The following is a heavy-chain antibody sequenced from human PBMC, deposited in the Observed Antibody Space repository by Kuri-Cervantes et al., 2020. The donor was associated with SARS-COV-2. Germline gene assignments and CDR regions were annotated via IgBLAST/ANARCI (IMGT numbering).Heavy chain of an antibody. D-gene: IGHD2-2*01. V-gene: IGHV4-31*11. J-gene: IGHJ5*02. CDR2: IYYSGST. Sequence: SETLSLTCALHYGTLTGYQWSWIRQHPGKGLEWIGYIYYSGSTYYNPSLKSRVTISVDTSKNQFSLKLSSVTAADTAVYYCVRAVRDCSSTSCYPNWFDPWGQGTLVTVSS. CDR1: YGTLTGYQ. CDR3: VRAVRDCSSTSCYPNWFDP.